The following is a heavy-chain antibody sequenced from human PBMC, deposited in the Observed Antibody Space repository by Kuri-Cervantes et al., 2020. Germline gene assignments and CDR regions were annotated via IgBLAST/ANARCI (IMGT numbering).Heavy chain of an antibody. Sequence: ASVKVSCKASGYAFINHGITWVRQAPGQGLEWMGWISIYNGHTNYAQKFQGRVTMTEDTSTDTAYMELSSLRSEDTAVYYCATDRGIVATMGVRGGYYYYYGMDVWGQGTTVTVSS. D-gene: IGHD5-12*01. J-gene: IGHJ6*02. CDR3: ATDRGIVATMGVRGGYYYYYGMDV. CDR2: ISIYNGHT. V-gene: IGHV1-18*01. CDR1: GYAFINHG.